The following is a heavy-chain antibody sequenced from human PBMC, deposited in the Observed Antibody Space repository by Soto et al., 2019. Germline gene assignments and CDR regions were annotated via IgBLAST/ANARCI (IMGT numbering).Heavy chain of an antibody. J-gene: IGHJ4*02. CDR1: GYSFTDYY. D-gene: IGHD1-1*01. CDR2: INPSGGST. Sequence: QVQLVQSGAVMKKPGASVKVSCKASGYSFTDYYVHWVRQAPGHGLEWMGIINPSGGSTNYAQELQGRVTMTRDTSTSTVYMELSSLRSEDTAVYYCARDRNAYFDYWGQGTLVTVSS. V-gene: IGHV1-46*03. CDR3: ARDRNAYFDY.